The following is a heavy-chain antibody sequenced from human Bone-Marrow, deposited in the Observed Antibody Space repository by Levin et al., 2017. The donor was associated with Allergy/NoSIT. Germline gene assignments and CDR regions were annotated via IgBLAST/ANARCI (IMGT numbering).Heavy chain of an antibody. D-gene: IGHD3-3*01. CDR1: GFTFGDYA. CDR2: IRSKAYGGTT. V-gene: IGHV3-49*04. J-gene: IGHJ6*03. CDR3: TRESLNTIFGVVIINYYYYYYMDV. Sequence: GGSLRLSCTASGFTFGDYAMSWVRQAPGKGLEWVGFIRSKAYGGTTEYAASVKGRFTISRDDSKSIAYLQMNSLKTEDTAVYYCTRESLNTIFGVVIINYYYYYYMDVWGKGTTVTVSS.